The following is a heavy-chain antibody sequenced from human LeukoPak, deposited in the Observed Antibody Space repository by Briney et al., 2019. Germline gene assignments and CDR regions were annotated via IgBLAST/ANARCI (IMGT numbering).Heavy chain of an antibody. V-gene: IGHV3-23*01. CDR1: GFTFSSYA. Sequence: PGGSLRLSCAASGFTFSSYAMSWVRQAPGKGLEWVSAISGSGGSTYYADSVKGRFTISRDNSKNTLYPQMNSLRAEDTAVYYCATFIVGATTSFDYWGQGTLVTVSS. D-gene: IGHD1-26*01. CDR3: ATFIVGATTSFDY. CDR2: ISGSGGST. J-gene: IGHJ4*02.